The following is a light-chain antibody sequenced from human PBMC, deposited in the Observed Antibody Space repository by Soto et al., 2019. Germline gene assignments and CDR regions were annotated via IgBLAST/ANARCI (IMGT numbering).Light chain of an antibody. CDR1: QSVSSSY. Sequence: PGERATLSCRASQSVSSSYLAWYQQKPGQAPRLLIYGASSRATGIPDRFSGSGSGTDFTLTISRLEPEDFAVYYGQQYGSSPQTFGQGTKGDIK. CDR3: QQYGSSPQT. V-gene: IGKV3-20*01. CDR2: GAS. J-gene: IGKJ1*01.